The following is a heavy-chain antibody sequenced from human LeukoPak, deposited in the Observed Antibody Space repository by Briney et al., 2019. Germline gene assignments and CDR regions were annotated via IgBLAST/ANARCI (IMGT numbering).Heavy chain of an antibody. J-gene: IGHJ4*02. Sequence: SETLSLTCTVSGGSISSSGYYWGWIRQPLGKGLDWIGSIYSSGNTYYSPSLKSRVTISLDTSKNQFSLRLSSVTAADTAVYYCARHNSGTYLDWGQGNLVTVSS. V-gene: IGHV4-39*01. CDR1: GGSISSSGYY. CDR2: IYSSGNT. D-gene: IGHD1-26*01. CDR3: ARHNSGTYLD.